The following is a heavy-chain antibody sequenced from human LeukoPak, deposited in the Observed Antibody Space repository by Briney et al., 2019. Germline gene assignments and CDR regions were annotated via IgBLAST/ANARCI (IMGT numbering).Heavy chain of an antibody. Sequence: SETLSLTCTVSGGSVSTSDHYWGWIRQSPVKGLEWIGDVFYTGKTNYNPSLRGRATISIDTSKNQFSLKLTYVTAADSAVYYCARVFDSWGQGTLVTVSS. V-gene: IGHV4-39*07. CDR2: VFYTGKT. J-gene: IGHJ4*02. CDR3: ARVFDS. CDR1: GGSVSTSDHY.